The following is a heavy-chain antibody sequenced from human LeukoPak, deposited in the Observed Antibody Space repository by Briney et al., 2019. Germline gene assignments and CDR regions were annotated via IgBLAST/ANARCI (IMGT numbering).Heavy chain of an antibody. V-gene: IGHV3-21*04. D-gene: IGHD3-10*01. Sequence: GGSLRLSCAASGFTFSSYSMNWVRQAPGKGLEWVSSISSSSSYIYYADSVKGRFTISRDNAKNSLYLQMNSLRAEDTALYYCAKKYYYGSGTYIFYFDYWGQGTPVTVSS. CDR1: GFTFSSYS. CDR2: ISSSSSYI. CDR3: AKKYYYGSGTYIFYFDY. J-gene: IGHJ4*02.